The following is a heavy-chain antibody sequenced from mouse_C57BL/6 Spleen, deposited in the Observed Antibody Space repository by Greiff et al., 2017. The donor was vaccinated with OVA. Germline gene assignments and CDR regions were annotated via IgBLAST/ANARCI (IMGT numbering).Heavy chain of an antibody. CDR3: AREDCGMDY. J-gene: IGHJ4*01. CDR1: GYAFTNYL. V-gene: IGHV1-54*01. D-gene: IGHD6-1*01. CDR2: LNPGSGGT. Sequence: VQLQQSGAELVRPGTSVKVSCKASGYAFTNYLIEWVKQRPGQGLEWIGVLNPGSGGTNYTEKFKGKATLPADKSSSTAYMQLSSLASEDGAVYFCAREDCGMDYWGQGTSVTVSS.